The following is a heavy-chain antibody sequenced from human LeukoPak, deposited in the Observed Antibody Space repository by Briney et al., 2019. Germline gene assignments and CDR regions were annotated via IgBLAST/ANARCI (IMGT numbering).Heavy chain of an antibody. CDR3: AKSHSVAQRGYFDF. CDR2: IAWNGGTT. CDR1: GFSFKDFG. J-gene: IGHJ4*02. V-gene: IGHV3-20*04. Sequence: GGSLRLSCIASGFSFKDFGMGWVRQVPGKGLEWVSGIAWNGGTTGYADSVKGRFTVSRDNGQNSLYLQMNSLRAEDTAVYYCAKSHSVAQRGYFDFWGQGTLVTVSS. D-gene: IGHD2-15*01.